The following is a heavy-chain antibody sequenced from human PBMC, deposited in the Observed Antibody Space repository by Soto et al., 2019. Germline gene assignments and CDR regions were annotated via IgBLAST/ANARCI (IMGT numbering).Heavy chain of an antibody. CDR1: GGTFSSYA. CDR3: ARIRYNWNDGELDY. CDR2: IIPIFGTA. Sequence: SVKVSCKASGGTFSSYAISWVRQAPGQGLEWMGGIIPIFGTANYAQKFQGRVTITADESTGTAYMELSSLRSEDTAVYYCARIRYNWNDGELDYWGQGTLVTVSS. J-gene: IGHJ4*02. D-gene: IGHD1-1*01. V-gene: IGHV1-69*13.